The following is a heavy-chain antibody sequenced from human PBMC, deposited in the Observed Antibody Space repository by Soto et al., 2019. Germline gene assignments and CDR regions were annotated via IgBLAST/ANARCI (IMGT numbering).Heavy chain of an antibody. J-gene: IGHJ5*02. V-gene: IGHV1-3*01. D-gene: IGHD3-10*01. CDR3: ARGWYYGSGSPFDP. CDR2: MNADNGNI. CDR1: GYTFTSYA. Sequence: ASVKVSCKASGYTFTSYAVHWVRQAPGQGLEWMGWMNADNGNIKYAQKFQGRVTITRNTSISTAYMELSSLRSEDTAVYYCARGWYYGSGSPFDPWGQGTLVTVSS.